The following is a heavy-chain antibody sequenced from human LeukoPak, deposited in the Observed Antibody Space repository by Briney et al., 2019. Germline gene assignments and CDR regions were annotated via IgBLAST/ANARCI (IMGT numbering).Heavy chain of an antibody. CDR3: ARGGRGCCVHDTFDI. V-gene: IGHV3-23*01. J-gene: IGHJ3*02. CDR1: GFTFSSYA. Sequence: GGSLRLSCAASGFTFSSYAMSWVRQAPGKGLEWVSAISGSGGSTYYADSVKGRFTISRDNAKNSLYLQMNSLRAEDTAVYYCARGGRGCCVHDTFDIWGQGTMVTVSS. CDR2: ISGSGGST. D-gene: IGHD1-1*01.